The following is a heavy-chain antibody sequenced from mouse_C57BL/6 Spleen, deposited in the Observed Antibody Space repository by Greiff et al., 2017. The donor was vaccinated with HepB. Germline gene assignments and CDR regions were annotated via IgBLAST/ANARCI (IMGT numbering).Heavy chain of an antibody. V-gene: IGHV5-6*01. D-gene: IGHD1-1*01. CDR3: ARDYYGSNSYFDY. Sequence: EVQLQESGGDLVKPGGSLKLSCAASGFTFSSYGMPWVRQTPDKRLEWVATISSGGSYTYYPDSVKGRFTISRDNAKNTLYLQMSSLKSEDTAMYYCARDYYGSNSYFDYWGQGTTLTVSS. CDR2: ISSGGSYT. J-gene: IGHJ2*01. CDR1: GFTFSSYG.